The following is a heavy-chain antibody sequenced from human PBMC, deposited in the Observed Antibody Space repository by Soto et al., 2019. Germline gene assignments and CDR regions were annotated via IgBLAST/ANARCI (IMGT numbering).Heavy chain of an antibody. CDR2: IYSDGTT. Sequence: EVQRVESGGGLVQPGGSLRLSCAASGLTVSSNYMSWVRQAPGKGLEWLSVIYSDGTTYYGDSVKGRFTISRDNSKNTLYLQMTSLRAEDTAVYYCARAAGLYWGQGTLVSVSS. D-gene: IGHD3-10*01. V-gene: IGHV3-66*01. CDR3: ARAAGLY. CDR1: GLTVSSNY. J-gene: IGHJ4*02.